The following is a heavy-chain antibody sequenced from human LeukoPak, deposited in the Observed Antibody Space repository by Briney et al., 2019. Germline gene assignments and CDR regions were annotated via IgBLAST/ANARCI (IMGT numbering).Heavy chain of an antibody. CDR3: ASGVYHFGH. V-gene: IGHV3-48*01. J-gene: IGHJ4*02. CDR2: ISSSSSTI. CDR1: AFTFSTYS. D-gene: IGHD6-6*01. Sequence: GGSLRLSCAASAFTFSTYSMNWVRQAPGKGLEWVSYISSSSSTIHYADSVKGRFTISRDNARNSLYLQMNSLRAEDTAVYYCASGVYHFGHWGQGTLVTVSS.